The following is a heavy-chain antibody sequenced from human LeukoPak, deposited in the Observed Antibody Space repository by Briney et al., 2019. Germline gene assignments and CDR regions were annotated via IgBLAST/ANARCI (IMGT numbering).Heavy chain of an antibody. V-gene: IGHV4-59*01. CDR2: IYYTERT. J-gene: IGHJ3*02. CDR3: ARTRDSAMTHDAFDI. Sequence: PSETLSLTCSVSGGSLSSYYWSWIRQPPGKGLEWIGYIYYTERTNYNPSLKSRVTISVDTSNNQFSLKLSSVTAADTAVYYCARTRDSAMTHDAFDIWGQGTMLTVSS. CDR1: GGSLSSYY. D-gene: IGHD5-18*01.